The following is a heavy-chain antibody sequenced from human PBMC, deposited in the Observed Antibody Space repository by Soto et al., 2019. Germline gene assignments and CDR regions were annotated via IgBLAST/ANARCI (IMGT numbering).Heavy chain of an antibody. D-gene: IGHD5-18*01. CDR2: ISYDGSNK. CDR1: GFTFSSYA. CDR3: ARRGGVDTAMVNGFLGSYFDY. Sequence: AGGSLRLSCAASGFTFSSYAMHWVRQAPGKGLEWVAVISYDGSNKYYADSVKGRFTISRDNSKNTLYLQMNSLRAEDTAVYYCARRGGVDTAMVNGFLGSYFDYWGQGTLVTVSS. V-gene: IGHV3-30-3*01. J-gene: IGHJ4*02.